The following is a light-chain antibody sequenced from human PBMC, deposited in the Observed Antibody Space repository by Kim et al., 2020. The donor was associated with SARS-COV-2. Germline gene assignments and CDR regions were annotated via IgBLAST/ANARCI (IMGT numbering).Light chain of an antibody. CDR3: QKYNSAPWT. V-gene: IGKV1-27*01. Sequence: ASVGESVTITCRASQDIANSLAWYQQKPGKVPQVLIYAASTLQSGVPSRFSGSGSGTEFTLTIGSLQTEDVATYYCQKYNSAPWTFGPGTKVDIK. J-gene: IGKJ1*01. CDR1: QDIANS. CDR2: AAS.